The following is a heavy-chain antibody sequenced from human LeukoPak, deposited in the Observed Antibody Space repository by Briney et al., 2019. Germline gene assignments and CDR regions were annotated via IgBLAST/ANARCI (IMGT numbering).Heavy chain of an antibody. V-gene: IGHV3-7*01. J-gene: IGHJ4*02. CDR2: IKQDGSEK. D-gene: IGHD2-2*02. CDR1: GFTFSSYW. Sequence: GGSLRLSCAASGFTFSSYWMSWVRQAPGKGLEWVANIKQDGSEKYYVDSVKGRFTISRDNAKNSLYLQMNSLRAEDTAVYYCARVLGYCSSTSCYTGPERYHFDYWGQGTLVTVSS. CDR3: ARVLGYCSSTSCYTGPERYHFDY.